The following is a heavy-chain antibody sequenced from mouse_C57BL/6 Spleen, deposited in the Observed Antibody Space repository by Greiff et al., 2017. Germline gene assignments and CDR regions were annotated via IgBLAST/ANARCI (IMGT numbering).Heavy chain of an antibody. CDR1: GYTFTDYE. J-gene: IGHJ1*03. CDR3: TNYYGREYWYFDV. CDR2: IDPETGGT. D-gene: IGHD1-1*01. Sequence: QVQLQQSGAELVRPGASVTLSCKASGYTFTDYEMHWVKQTPVHGLEWIGAIDPETGGTAYNQKFKGKAILTADKSSSTAYMELRSLTSEDSAVYYCTNYYGREYWYFDVWGTGTTVTVSS. V-gene: IGHV1-15*01.